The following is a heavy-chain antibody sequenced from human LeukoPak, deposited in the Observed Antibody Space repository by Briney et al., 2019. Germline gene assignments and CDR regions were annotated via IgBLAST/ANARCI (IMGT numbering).Heavy chain of an antibody. Sequence: PGGSLRLSCAASGFTFSSYAMHWVRQAPGKGLEWVAVISYDGSNKYYADSVKGRFTISRDNSKNTLYLQMNSLRAEDTAVYYCARDLGITAMGQYYYYGMDVWGQGTTVTVSS. CDR3: ARDLGITAMGQYYYYGMDV. CDR1: GFTFSSYA. J-gene: IGHJ6*02. CDR2: ISYDGSNK. V-gene: IGHV3-30-3*01. D-gene: IGHD5-18*01.